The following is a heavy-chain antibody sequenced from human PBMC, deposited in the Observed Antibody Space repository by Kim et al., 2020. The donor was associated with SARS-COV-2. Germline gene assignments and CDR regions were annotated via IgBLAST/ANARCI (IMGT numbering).Heavy chain of an antibody. CDR3: ATVRYGVLDY. CDR1: GFTFSSYA. V-gene: IGHV3-23*01. CDR2: ISASGGSL. D-gene: IGHD2-8*01. Sequence: GGFLRLSCAASGFTFSSYAMTWVRQAPGKGLEWVSPISASGGSLYYADSVKGRFTISRDNSKNTLYLQMNSLRAEDTAVYYCATVRYGVLDYWGQGTLVTVSS. J-gene: IGHJ4*02.